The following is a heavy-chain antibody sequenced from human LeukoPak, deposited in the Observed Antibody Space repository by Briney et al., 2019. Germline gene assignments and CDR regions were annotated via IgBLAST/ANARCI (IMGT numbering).Heavy chain of an antibody. J-gene: IGHJ4*02. Sequence: PGGSLRLSCAASGFTFSSYSMNWLRQAPGKGLEWVSYISSSSSTIYYADSVKGRFTISRDNAKNSLYLQMNSLRAEDTAVYYCARSGGYDYWGQGTLVTVSS. CDR3: ARSGGYDY. CDR2: ISSSSSTI. CDR1: GFTFSSYS. V-gene: IGHV3-48*01. D-gene: IGHD3-22*01.